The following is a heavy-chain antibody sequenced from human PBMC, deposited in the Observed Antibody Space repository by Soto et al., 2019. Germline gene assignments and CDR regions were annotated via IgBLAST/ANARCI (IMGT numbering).Heavy chain of an antibody. J-gene: IGHJ4*02. CDR1: GYTFTGYY. Sequence: GASVKVSCKASGYTFTGYYMHWVRQAPGQGLEWMGWINPNSGGTNYAQKLQGWVTMTRDTSISTAYMELSRLRSDDTAVYYCARGRRGYSYVYYFDYWGQGTLVTVSS. CDR2: INPNSGGT. D-gene: IGHD5-18*01. CDR3: ARGRRGYSYVYYFDY. V-gene: IGHV1-2*04.